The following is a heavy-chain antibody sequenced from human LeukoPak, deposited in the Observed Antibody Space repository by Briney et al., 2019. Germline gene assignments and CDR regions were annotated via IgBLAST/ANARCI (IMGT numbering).Heavy chain of an antibody. Sequence: SETLSLTCAVYGGSFSGYYWSWLRQPPGKGLEWIGEINHSGSTNYNPSLKSRVTISVDTSKNQFSLKLSSVTAADTAVYYCARGSRMTTVVTPKVFGMDVWGQGTTVTVSS. V-gene: IGHV4-34*01. CDR2: INHSGST. D-gene: IGHD4-17*01. J-gene: IGHJ6*02. CDR1: GGSFSGYY. CDR3: ARGSRMTTVVTPKVFGMDV.